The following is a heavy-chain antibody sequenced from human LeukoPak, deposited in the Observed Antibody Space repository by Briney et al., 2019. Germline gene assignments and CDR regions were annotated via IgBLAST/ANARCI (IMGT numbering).Heavy chain of an antibody. J-gene: IGHJ4*02. CDR3: ARDLWGSYSTGSYLDY. Sequence: GGSLRLSCAASGFTFDDYGMSWVRQAPGRGLEWVSGINWNGGSTGYADSVKGRFTISRDNAKNSLYLQMNSLRADDTALYYCARDLWGSYSTGSYLDYWGQGALVTVSS. D-gene: IGHD6-19*01. CDR1: GFTFDDYG. CDR2: INWNGGST. V-gene: IGHV3-20*04.